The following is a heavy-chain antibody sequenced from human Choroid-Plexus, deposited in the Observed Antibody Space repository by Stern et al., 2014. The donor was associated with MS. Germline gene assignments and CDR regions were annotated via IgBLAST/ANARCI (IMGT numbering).Heavy chain of an antibody. CDR2: VSYDGSNK. D-gene: IGHD2/OR15-2a*01. Sequence: VQLVESGGGVVQPGRPLRLSCVASGFTFGSCAMHWVRQAPGKGLEWVAGVSYDGSNKYYADSVKRRLPISRDNSQNTLYMQMSSLRPEDTAVYYCAKDRQYLTYFFDHWGQGSLVTVSS. CDR3: AKDRQYLTYFFDH. V-gene: IGHV3-30*18. J-gene: IGHJ5*02. CDR1: GFTFGSCA.